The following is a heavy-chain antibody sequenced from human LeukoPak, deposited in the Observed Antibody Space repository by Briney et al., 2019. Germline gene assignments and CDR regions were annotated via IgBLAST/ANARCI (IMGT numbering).Heavy chain of an antibody. V-gene: IGHV4-39*07. D-gene: IGHD2-8*01. J-gene: IGHJ4*02. CDR2: IYYCGST. CDR3: ARGGGYCTNGVCYYDY. Sequence: PSETLSLTCTVSGGSMSSSSYYWGWIRQPPGKGLEWFGSIYYCGSTYYNPSLKSRVTISVDTSKNQFSLKLSSVTAADTAVYYCARGGGYCTNGVCYYDYWGQGTLVTVSS. CDR1: GGSMSSSSYY.